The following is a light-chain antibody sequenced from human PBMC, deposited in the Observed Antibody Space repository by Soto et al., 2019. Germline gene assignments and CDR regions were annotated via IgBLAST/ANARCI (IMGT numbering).Light chain of an antibody. CDR1: RNINRK. J-gene: IGKJ4*01. CDR2: GAS. Sequence: EIVMTQSPATLSVSPGERATLSCRASRNINRKLAWYQQKPGQAPRLLISGASTRATGIPARFSGSGSGTAFTYTISSLQSEDFAVYYCQQYYDYPPLIFGGGTKVEIK. CDR3: QQYYDYPPLI. V-gene: IGKV3-15*01.